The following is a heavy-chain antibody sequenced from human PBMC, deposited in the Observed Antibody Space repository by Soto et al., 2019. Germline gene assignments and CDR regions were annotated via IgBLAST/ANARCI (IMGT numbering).Heavy chain of an antibody. Sequence: PGGSLRLSCAASGFTFSSYGMHWVRQAPGKGLEWVAVIWYDGSNKYYADSVKGRFTISRDNSKNTLYLQMNSLRAEDTAVYYCARRGYDFWSGYSHYYYGMDVWGQGTTVTVSS. V-gene: IGHV3-33*01. CDR1: GFTFSSYG. CDR3: ARRGYDFWSGYSHYYYGMDV. CDR2: IWYDGSNK. D-gene: IGHD3-3*01. J-gene: IGHJ6*02.